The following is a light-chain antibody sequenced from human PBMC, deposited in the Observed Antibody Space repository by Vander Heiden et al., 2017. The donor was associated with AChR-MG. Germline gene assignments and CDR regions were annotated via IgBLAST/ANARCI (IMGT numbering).Light chain of an antibody. V-gene: IGKV1-39*01. J-gene: IGKJ2*01. CDR1: RNIDSY. Sequence: DIQVTQSPSSLSASVGDRVTINCRASRNIDSYLNWYQQKPGKAPKLLIYAASSLESGVPSRFSGRGSGTDFTLTISRLQPEDFATYYCQQSDSTLYTFGQGTKLDIK. CDR2: AAS. CDR3: QQSDSTLYT.